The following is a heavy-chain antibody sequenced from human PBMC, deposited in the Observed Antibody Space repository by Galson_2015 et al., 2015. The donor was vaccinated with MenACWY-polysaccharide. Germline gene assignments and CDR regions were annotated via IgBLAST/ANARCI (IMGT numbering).Heavy chain of an antibody. V-gene: IGHV3-23*01. Sequence: SLRLSCATSGFTFSSNAMSWVRQAPGKGLEWVSAISGTGDSIRYADPVKGRFTISRDASKNTLYLQMSSLRAEDTALYYCAISRGFSSGWKYFDYWGQGTLVTVSA. CDR3: AISRGFSSGWKYFDY. CDR1: GFTFSSNA. CDR2: ISGTGDSI. J-gene: IGHJ4*02. D-gene: IGHD6-19*01.